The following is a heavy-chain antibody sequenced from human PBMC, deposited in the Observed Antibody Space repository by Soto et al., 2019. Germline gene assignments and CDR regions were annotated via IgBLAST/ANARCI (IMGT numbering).Heavy chain of an antibody. CDR2: IYSGGGT. D-gene: IGHD5-12*01. CDR1: GFTVSNNY. V-gene: IGHV3-53*01. CDR3: AKVLLRDGYNYVDWFDP. J-gene: IGHJ5*02. Sequence: GGSLRLSCAASGFTVSNNYMSWVRQAPGKGLEWVSVIYSGGGTYYADSVKGRFTISRDNSKNTLYLQMNSLRAEDTAVYYCAKVLLRDGYNYVDWFDPWGQGTLVTVSS.